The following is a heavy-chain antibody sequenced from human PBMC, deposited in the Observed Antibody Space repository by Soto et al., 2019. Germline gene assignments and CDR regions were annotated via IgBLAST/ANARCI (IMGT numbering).Heavy chain of an antibody. CDR1: GFSLTTSGVG. V-gene: IGHV2-5*01. Sequence: QITLKESGPPLVKPTQTLTLTCTFSGFSLTTSGVGVGWIRQPPGKALEWLAVVHWNDDDHYSPSLKSRLTIIKDSSKNQVVLIMTNMDPVDTATYFCAHRVVNRGLGFWGQGTLVTVSS. D-gene: IGHD2-21*01. CDR3: AHRVVNRGLGF. CDR2: VHWNDDD. J-gene: IGHJ4*02.